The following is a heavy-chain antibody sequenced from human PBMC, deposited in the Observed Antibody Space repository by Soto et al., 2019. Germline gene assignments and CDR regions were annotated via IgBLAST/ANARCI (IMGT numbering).Heavy chain of an antibody. V-gene: IGHV4-31*03. CDR3: ARDDSSGYALSY. D-gene: IGHD3-22*01. J-gene: IGHJ4*02. Sequence: QVQLQESGPGLVKPSRTLSLSCTVSGGSISSGGYYWSWIRQHPGKGLEWIGYIYYSGSTYYNPSLKSRVTISVDTSKNQFSLKLSSVTAADTAVYYCARDDSSGYALSYWGQGTLVTVSS. CDR2: IYYSGST. CDR1: GGSISSGGYY.